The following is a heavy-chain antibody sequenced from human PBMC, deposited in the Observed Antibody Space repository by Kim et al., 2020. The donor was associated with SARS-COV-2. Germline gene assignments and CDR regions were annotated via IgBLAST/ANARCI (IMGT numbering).Heavy chain of an antibody. CDR1: GYTLTELS. V-gene: IGHV1-24*01. CDR2: FDPEDGET. CDR3: ATGIKGLRFLEAKGY. D-gene: IGHD3-3*01. J-gene: IGHJ4*02. Sequence: ASVKVSCKVSGYTLTELSMHWVRQAPGKGLEWMGGFDPEDGETIYAQKFQGRVTMTEDTSTDTAYMELSSLRSEDTAVYYCATGIKGLRFLEAKGYWGQGTLVTVSS.